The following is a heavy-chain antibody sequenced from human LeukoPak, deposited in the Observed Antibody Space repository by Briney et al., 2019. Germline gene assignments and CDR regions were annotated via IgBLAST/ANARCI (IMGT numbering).Heavy chain of an antibody. CDR2: IYYTGST. J-gene: IGHJ3*02. V-gene: IGHV4-39*07. Sequence: PETLSLTCTVSGGSISSRTYYWGWTRHPPGNGLEWIGSIYYTGSTFDNPSLKSRVTISVDTSKNQFSMKLSSVTAADAAVYFCAREWTTWGAFDIWGQGTMVTVSS. D-gene: IGHD2/OR15-2a*01. CDR3: AREWTTWGAFDI. CDR1: GGSISSRTYY.